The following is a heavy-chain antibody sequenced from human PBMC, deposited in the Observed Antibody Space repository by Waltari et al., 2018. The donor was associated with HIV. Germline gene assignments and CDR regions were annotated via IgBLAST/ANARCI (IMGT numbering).Heavy chain of an antibody. CDR2: IYYSGST. V-gene: IGHV4-39*07. D-gene: IGHD6-6*01. CDR3: ARSKSIAARDWFDP. J-gene: IGHJ5*02. CDR1: GGSISSSSYY. Sequence: QLQLQESGPGLVKPSETLSLTCTVSGGSISSSSYYWGWIRQPPGKGLEWIGSIYYSGSTCYNPSLKSRVTISVDTSKNQFSLKLSSVTAADTAVYYCARSKSIAARDWFDPWGQGTLVTVSS.